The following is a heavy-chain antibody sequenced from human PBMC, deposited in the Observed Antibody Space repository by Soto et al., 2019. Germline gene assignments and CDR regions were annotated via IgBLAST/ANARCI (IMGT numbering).Heavy chain of an antibody. CDR2: IYYTGST. Sequence: QVQLQESGPGLVKPSQSLSLACIVSGGSIRSDDSYWSWFRQPPGKGLEWIGYIYYTGSTYYNPSLKRRVTISQATSQNQFSLNLNSVTAADPAVYYCARVKSADNSGADCWGQGTLVTVSS. J-gene: IGHJ4*02. D-gene: IGHD3-22*01. CDR1: GGSIRSDDSY. CDR3: ARVKSADNSGADC. V-gene: IGHV4-30-4*01.